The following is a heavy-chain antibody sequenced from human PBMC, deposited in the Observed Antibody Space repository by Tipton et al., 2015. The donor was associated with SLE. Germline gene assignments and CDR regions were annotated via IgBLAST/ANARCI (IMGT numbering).Heavy chain of an antibody. J-gene: IGHJ3*02. V-gene: IGHV4-61*02. CDR2: IYTSGNT. Sequence: TLSLTCTVSAGSISSGSYYWSWIRQPAGKGLEWIGRIYTSGNTNYNPSLKSRVTVSVDTSKNQFSLKLSSVTAADTAVYYCARNRGGYCSGASCYGLDIWGLGTMVTVSS. CDR3: ARNRGGYCSGASCYGLDI. D-gene: IGHD2-15*01. CDR1: AGSISSGSYY.